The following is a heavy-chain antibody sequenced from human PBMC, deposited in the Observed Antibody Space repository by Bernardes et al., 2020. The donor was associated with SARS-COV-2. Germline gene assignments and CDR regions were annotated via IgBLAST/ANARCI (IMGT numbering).Heavy chain of an antibody. CDR3: ARVNSRSFVSSELGGYFDY. CDR1: GGSINSGGFY. CDR2: IHFSGIT. J-gene: IGHJ4*02. Sequence: SETLSLTCTVSGGSINSGGFYWSWLLQHPGKGLEWIGYIHFSGITYYNPSLRSRVTISVDTSKNQFSLKLSSVTAADTAVYYCARVNSRSFVSSELGGYFDYWGQGTLVTVSS. D-gene: IGHD3-22*01. V-gene: IGHV4-31*03.